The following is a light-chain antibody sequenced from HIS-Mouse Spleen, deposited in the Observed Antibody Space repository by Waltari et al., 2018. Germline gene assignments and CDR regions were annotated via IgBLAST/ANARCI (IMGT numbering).Light chain of an antibody. CDR2: GKN. Sequence: SSELTQDSAVSVALGQTVRITCQGDSLSSSYASWYQQKPGQAPVLVIYGKNNRPSGIPDRFSGSSSGNTASLTITGAQAEDEADYYCNSRDSSGNHVVFGGGTKLTVL. V-gene: IGLV3-19*01. J-gene: IGLJ2*01. CDR1: SLSSSY. CDR3: NSRDSSGNHVV.